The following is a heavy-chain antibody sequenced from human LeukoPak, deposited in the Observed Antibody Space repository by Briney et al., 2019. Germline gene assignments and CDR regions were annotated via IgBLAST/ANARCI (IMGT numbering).Heavy chain of an antibody. V-gene: IGHV4-59*08. CDR2: VYNDVST. J-gene: IGHJ3*02. CDR3: ARPTHSGTSYDAFGI. D-gene: IGHD1-26*01. CDR1: GGSISNYY. Sequence: PSETLSLTCTVSGGSISNYYWTWIRQPPEKGPEWIGNVYNDVSTNYNPSLKSRVTISVDTSKNQFSLKLSFVTAADTAVYYCARPTHSGTSYDAFGIWGQGTMVTVSS.